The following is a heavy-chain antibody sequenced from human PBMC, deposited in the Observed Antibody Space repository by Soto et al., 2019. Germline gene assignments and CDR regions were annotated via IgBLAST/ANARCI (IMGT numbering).Heavy chain of an antibody. Sequence: QVQLVQSGAEVKKPGSSVRVSCTASEGTFDFYTISWVRQAPGKGLEWMGRFIPMVTMTSYAQKFQGRVTITEDKSTSTVYMILSSLKSDDTAIYYCATNYGSGSTHFDYWGQGTLVTVSS. V-gene: IGHV1-69*02. CDR1: EGTFDFYT. D-gene: IGHD3-10*01. CDR3: ATNYGSGSTHFDY. J-gene: IGHJ4*02. CDR2: FIPMVTMT.